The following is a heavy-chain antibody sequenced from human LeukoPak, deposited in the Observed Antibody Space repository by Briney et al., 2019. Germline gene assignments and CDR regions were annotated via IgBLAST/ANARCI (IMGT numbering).Heavy chain of an antibody. CDR1: GYRFTSYW. Sequence: GESLQISCKGSGYRFTSYWIGWVRPMPGKGLGWMGIIYPGDSGTRYSPSFQGQVTISADKSISTAYLQWSSLKASDTAMYYCARLFYYGDQYFDYWGQGTLVTVSS. J-gene: IGHJ4*02. CDR3: ARLFYYGDQYFDY. D-gene: IGHD4-17*01. V-gene: IGHV5-51*01. CDR2: IYPGDSGT.